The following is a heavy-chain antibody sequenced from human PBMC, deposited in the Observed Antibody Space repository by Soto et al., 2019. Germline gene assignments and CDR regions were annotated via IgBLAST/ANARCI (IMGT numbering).Heavy chain of an antibody. D-gene: IGHD5-18*01. CDR3: ARVFSYGLPPTRYYGMDV. CDR1: GYTFTSYA. J-gene: IGHJ6*02. CDR2: INAGNGNT. V-gene: IGHV1-3*01. Sequence: ASVKVSCKASGYTFTSYAMHWVRQAPGQRLEGMGWINAGNGNTKYSQKVEGRGTITRDTSASTAYMELSRMRYEDKAVYYCARVFSYGLPPTRYYGMDVWGQGTTVTVSS.